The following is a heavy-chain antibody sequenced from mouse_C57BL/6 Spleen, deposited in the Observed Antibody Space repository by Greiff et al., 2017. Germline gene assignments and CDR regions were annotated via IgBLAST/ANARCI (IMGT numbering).Heavy chain of an antibody. CDR3: VRPLAGVAPYAMDY. Sequence: VKDRFTISSEDSESMLYLQMNNLKTEDTAMYYCVRPLAGVAPYAMDYWGQGTSVTVSS. J-gene: IGHJ4*01. D-gene: IGHD1-1*01. V-gene: IGHV10-1*01.